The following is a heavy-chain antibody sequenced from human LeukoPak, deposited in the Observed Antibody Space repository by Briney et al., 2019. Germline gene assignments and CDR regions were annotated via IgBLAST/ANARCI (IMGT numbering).Heavy chain of an antibody. Sequence: GGSLRLSCAASGFTFSDYYISWIRHAPGKGLEWISYISRSGSTTYYADSVKGRFTISRDNAKNSLYLQMNNLRGEDTAVYYCARALPASRMGFRFPLDYWGQGTLVTVSS. V-gene: IGHV3-11*01. CDR1: GFTFSDYY. D-gene: IGHD3-16*01. CDR3: ARALPASRMGFRFPLDY. J-gene: IGHJ4*02. CDR2: ISRSGSTT.